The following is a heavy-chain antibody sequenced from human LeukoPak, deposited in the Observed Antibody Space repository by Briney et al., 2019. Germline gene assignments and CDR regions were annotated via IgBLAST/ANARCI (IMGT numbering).Heavy chain of an antibody. D-gene: IGHD3-22*01. J-gene: IGHJ5*02. CDR3: ARGRGTYYYDSSGYCWFDP. CDR2: MSAYNGDT. Sequence: AASVKVSCKASGYSFTSYGISWVRQAPGQGLEWMGWMSAYNGDTNYAQKLQGRVTMTTDTSTSTAYMELRSLRSDDTAVYYCARGRGTYYYDSSGYCWFDPWGQGTLVTVSS. CDR1: GYSFTSYG. V-gene: IGHV1-18*01.